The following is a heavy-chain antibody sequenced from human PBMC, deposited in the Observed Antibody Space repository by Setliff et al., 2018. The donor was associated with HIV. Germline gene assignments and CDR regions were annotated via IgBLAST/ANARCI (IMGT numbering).Heavy chain of an antibody. D-gene: IGHD3-10*01. CDR2: IIPILGIA. CDR1: GGTFSSYA. Sequence: GASVKVSCKASGGTFSSYAISWVRQAPGQGLEWMGGIIPILGIANYAQKFQDRVTITADKSTSTAYMELSSLRSEDTAVYYCARGRDYYGSGNAFDIWGQGTMVTVSS. V-gene: IGHV1-69*10. CDR3: ARGRDYYGSGNAFDI. J-gene: IGHJ3*02.